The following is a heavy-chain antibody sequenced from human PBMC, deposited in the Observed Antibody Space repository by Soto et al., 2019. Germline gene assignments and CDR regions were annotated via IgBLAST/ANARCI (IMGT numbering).Heavy chain of an antibody. Sequence: QVQLVQSGAEVKKPGASVKVSCKASGYTFTSYDITWVRQAPGQGLEWMGWISVYNGNTNYAERFQGRVTMTTETSMTTADMELRSLSSDDTAVYYCARGGGNWSDAGYRFDPWGQGTLVTVSS. CDR2: ISVYNGNT. D-gene: IGHD1-1*01. V-gene: IGHV1-18*01. CDR3: ARGGGNWSDAGYRFDP. CDR1: GYTFTSYD. J-gene: IGHJ5*02.